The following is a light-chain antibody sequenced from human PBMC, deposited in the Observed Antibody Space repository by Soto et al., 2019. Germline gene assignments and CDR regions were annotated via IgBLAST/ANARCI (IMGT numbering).Light chain of an antibody. Sequence: QSVLTQPASVSGSPGQSITISCTGTSSDVGGYNYVSWYQQHPGKAPKLMIYDVSNRPSGVSNRFSGSKSGSTASLTVSGLQAEDEADYYCSSYAGSNNLVVFGGGTKVTVL. V-gene: IGLV2-14*01. J-gene: IGLJ2*01. CDR1: SSDVGGYNY. CDR3: SSYAGSNNLVV. CDR2: DVS.